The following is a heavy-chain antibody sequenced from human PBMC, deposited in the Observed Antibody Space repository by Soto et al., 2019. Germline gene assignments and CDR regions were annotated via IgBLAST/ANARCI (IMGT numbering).Heavy chain of an antibody. D-gene: IGHD5-12*01. CDR1: GGTFSSYA. CDR3: ARDPVEMATIRYYGMDV. J-gene: IGHJ6*02. V-gene: IGHV1-69*01. Sequence: QVQLVQSGAEVKKPGSSVKVSCKASGGTFSSYAISWVRQAPGQGLEWMGGIIPIFGTANYAQKFQGRVTITADESTRTAYMELSSLRSEDTAVYYCARDPVEMATIRYYGMDVWGQGTTVTVSS. CDR2: IIPIFGTA.